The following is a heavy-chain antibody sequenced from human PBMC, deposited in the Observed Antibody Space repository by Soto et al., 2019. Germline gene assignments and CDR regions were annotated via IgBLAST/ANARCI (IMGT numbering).Heavy chain of an antibody. Sequence: GGSLRLSCEASGFTFSDYVMNWVRQGPGKGLEWVSTIGISDDKYYADSVKGRFTISRDTSKNTLFLQMNSPRAEDPALYFCAKNGTKGGQQHYGMDVWGQGTTGTVSS. CDR1: GFTFSDYV. CDR2: IGISDDK. CDR3: AKNGTKGGQQHYGMDV. J-gene: IGHJ6*02. D-gene: IGHD2-15*01. V-gene: IGHV3-23*01.